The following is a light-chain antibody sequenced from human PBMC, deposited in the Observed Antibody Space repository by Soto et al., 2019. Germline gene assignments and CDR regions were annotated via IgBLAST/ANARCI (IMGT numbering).Light chain of an antibody. CDR3: SSYAGSNNLVV. V-gene: IGLV2-8*01. CDR1: SSDVGGYNY. Sequence: QSALTQPPSASGSPGQSVTISCTGTSSDVGGYNYVSWYQQHPGKAPKLMIYEVSKRPSGVPDRFSGYKSGNTASLTVSGLQAKDEADYYCSSYAGSNNLVVFGGGTKVTVL. J-gene: IGLJ2*01. CDR2: EVS.